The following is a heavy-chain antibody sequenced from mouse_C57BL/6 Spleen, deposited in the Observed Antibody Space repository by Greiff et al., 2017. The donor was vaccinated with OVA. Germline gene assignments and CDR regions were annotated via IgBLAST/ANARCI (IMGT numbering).Heavy chain of an antibody. CDR1: GYTFTSYW. J-gene: IGHJ2*01. D-gene: IGHD3-2*02. CDR3: AGGTAQALDY. Sequence: QVQLQQPGAGLVKPGASVKMSCKASGYTFTSYWITWVKQRPGQGLEWIGDIYPGSGSTNYNEKLKSKATLTVDTSSSTAYMQLSSLTSEDSAVYYCAGGTAQALDYWGQGTTLTVSA. V-gene: IGHV1-55*01. CDR2: IYPGSGST.